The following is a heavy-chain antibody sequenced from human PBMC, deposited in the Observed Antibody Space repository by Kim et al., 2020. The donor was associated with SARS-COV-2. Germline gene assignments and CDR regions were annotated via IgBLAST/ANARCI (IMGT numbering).Heavy chain of an antibody. J-gene: IGHJ4*02. Sequence: FQGRVTITADESTSTAYMELSSLRSEDTAVYYCARGLATYYYDSSHYFDYWGQGTLVTVSS. V-gene: IGHV1-69*01. D-gene: IGHD3-22*01. CDR3: ARGLATYYYDSSHYFDY.